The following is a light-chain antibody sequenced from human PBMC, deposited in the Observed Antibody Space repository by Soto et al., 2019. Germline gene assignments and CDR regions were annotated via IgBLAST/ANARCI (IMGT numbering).Light chain of an antibody. V-gene: IGKV1-6*01. J-gene: IGKJ1*01. CDR3: LQDYDYPRT. CDR1: QGIRTE. CDR2: AAS. Sequence: TPMTQSPSSLSASVGDKINIACRASQGIRTELGWYQQKAGEAPKLLIYAASTLQSGVPPRFSDSGSGTDFTLTISSLQPEDFATYYCLQDYDYPRTFGQGTKVDIK.